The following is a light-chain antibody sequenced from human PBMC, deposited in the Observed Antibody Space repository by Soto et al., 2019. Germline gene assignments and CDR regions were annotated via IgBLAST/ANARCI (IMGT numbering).Light chain of an antibody. J-gene: IGKJ4*01. CDR3: QQYNSFPRT. V-gene: IGKV1-12*01. CDR1: QAVSTW. CDR2: AAS. Sequence: DIQMTQSPSFVSASVGDRVTITCRASQAVSTWLAWYQQKPGDAPKLLIYAASTLQSGVPSRFSGSGSGTDFTLTIRNLQPEDFATYYCQQYNSFPRTFGGGTKVEIK.